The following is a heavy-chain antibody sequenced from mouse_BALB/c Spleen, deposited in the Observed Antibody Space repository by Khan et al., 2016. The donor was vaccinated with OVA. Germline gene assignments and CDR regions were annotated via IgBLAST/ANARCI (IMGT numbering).Heavy chain of an antibody. Sequence: QVRLQQSGPELVRPGVSVKISCKGSGYTFTDYAMYWVKQSHAKSLEWIGLISTYSGNTNYNQKFKGKATMTVDKSSNTAYMELASLTSEDSAIFYGTRPAYDGYYDYWGQGTTLTVSS. V-gene: IGHV1S137*01. CDR3: TRPAYDGYYDY. CDR1: GYTFTDYA. D-gene: IGHD2-3*01. CDR2: ISTYSGNT. J-gene: IGHJ2*01.